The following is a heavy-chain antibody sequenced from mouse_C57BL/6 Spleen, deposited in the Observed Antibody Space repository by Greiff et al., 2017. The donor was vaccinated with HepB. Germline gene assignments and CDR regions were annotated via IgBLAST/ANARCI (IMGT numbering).Heavy chain of an antibody. Sequence: QVQLKQSGPELVKPGASVKISCKASGYAFSSSWMNWVKQRPGKGLEWIGRIYPGDGDTNYNGKFKGKATLTADKSSSTAYMQLSSLTSEDSAVYFGARSSYSDYAWFAYWGQGTLVTVSA. V-gene: IGHV1-82*01. CDR3: ARSSYSDYAWFAY. D-gene: IGHD2-5*01. CDR2: IYPGDGDT. CDR1: GYAFSSSW. J-gene: IGHJ3*01.